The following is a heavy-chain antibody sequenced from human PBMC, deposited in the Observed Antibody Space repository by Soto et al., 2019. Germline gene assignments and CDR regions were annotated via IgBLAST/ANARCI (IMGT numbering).Heavy chain of an antibody. CDR3: AKDQSNSNPLYYFDF. J-gene: IGHJ4*02. Sequence: PXGSPGLSCAASGFTFSIYAMTWVRQSPGKGLEWVSSMSRTGDNTYYADSVKGRFTISRDNSKNTLYLQMNSLRAEDTAIYYCAKDQSNSNPLYYFDFWGPGTLVTVSS. D-gene: IGHD3-22*01. V-gene: IGHV3-23*01. CDR2: MSRTGDNT. CDR1: GFTFSIYA.